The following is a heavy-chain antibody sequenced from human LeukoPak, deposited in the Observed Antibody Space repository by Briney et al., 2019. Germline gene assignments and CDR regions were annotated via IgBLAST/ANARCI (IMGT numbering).Heavy chain of an antibody. CDR2: IIPIFGTA. D-gene: IGHD3-3*01. CDR3: ARFTYYDFWSGYLGDY. J-gene: IGHJ4*02. Sequence: GASVKVSCKASGGTFSSYAISWVRQAPGQGLEWMGGIIPIFGTANYAQKFQGRVTITADESTSTAYMELSSLRSEDTAVYYCARFTYYDFWSGYLGDYWGQGTLVTVSS. CDR1: GGTFSSYA. V-gene: IGHV1-69*13.